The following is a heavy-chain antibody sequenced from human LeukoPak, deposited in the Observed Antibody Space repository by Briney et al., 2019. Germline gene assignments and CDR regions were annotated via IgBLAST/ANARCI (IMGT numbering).Heavy chain of an antibody. Sequence: PSETLSLTCAVYGGSFSGYYWSWIRQPPGKGLEWIGEINHSGSTNYNPSLKSRVTISVDTSKNQFSLKLSSVTAADTAVYYCARGVQLWLNWFDPWGQGTLVTISS. V-gene: IGHV4-34*01. CDR2: INHSGST. J-gene: IGHJ5*02. CDR3: ARGVQLWLNWFDP. CDR1: GGSFSGYY. D-gene: IGHD5-18*01.